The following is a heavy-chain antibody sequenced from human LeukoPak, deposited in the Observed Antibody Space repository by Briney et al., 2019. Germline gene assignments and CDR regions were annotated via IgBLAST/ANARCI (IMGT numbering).Heavy chain of an antibody. V-gene: IGHV4-34*01. J-gene: IGHJ4*02. CDR2: INHSGST. CDR1: GVSFSGYY. Sequence: SETLSLTCADYGVSFSGYYWSWIRQPPGKGLEWIAEINHSGSTNYNASLKSRVRISVYTSKNKFSLKLSSVTAADTAVYYCARIAGIDTYCSSSSCYGDFDYWGQGTLVTVSS. D-gene: IGHD2-2*01. CDR3: ARIAGIDTYCSSSSCYGDFDY.